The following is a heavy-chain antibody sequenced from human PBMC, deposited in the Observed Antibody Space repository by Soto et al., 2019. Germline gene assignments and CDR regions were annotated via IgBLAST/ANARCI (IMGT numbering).Heavy chain of an antibody. CDR1: GITFSTYR. Sequence: AGGSLRLSCVVSGITFSTYRMHWVRQAPGKGLVWVSHIKRDGTVTQYTDSVRGRFIISRDNAKNTLFLQMNSLRAEDPAVYYCARENHHFRSGYYLDYWGQGTLVTVSS. CDR3: ARENHHFRSGYYLDY. CDR2: IKRDGTVT. J-gene: IGHJ4*02. D-gene: IGHD3-3*02. V-gene: IGHV3-74*03.